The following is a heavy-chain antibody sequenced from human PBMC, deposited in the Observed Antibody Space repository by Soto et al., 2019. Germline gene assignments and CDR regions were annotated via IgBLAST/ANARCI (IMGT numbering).Heavy chain of an antibody. CDR1: GYTFTYRY. CDR3: ATGELSLKGAFDY. Sequence: QMQLVQSGAEVKKTGSSVKVSCKASGYTFTYRYLHWVRQAPGHALEWMGWITPFNGNTNYAQKFQDRVTITRDRSMSTAYMELSSLRSEDTAMYYCATGELSLKGAFDYWGQGTLVTVSS. V-gene: IGHV1-45*02. J-gene: IGHJ4*02. CDR2: ITPFNGNT. D-gene: IGHD3-16*02.